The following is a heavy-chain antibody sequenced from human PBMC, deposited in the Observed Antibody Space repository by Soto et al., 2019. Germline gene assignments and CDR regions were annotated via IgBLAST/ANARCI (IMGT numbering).Heavy chain of an antibody. D-gene: IGHD6-13*01. CDR2: IKEDGSEQ. Sequence: EVQLEESGGGLVQPGGSLRLSCAASGFTFSSYWMTWVRQAPGKGLEWVANIKEDGSEQYQVDSVKGRFTFSRDNAKKTLYLQMNSLRVEDTAVYYCARLTAAGGVDQFEYWGQGTLVTVSS. V-gene: IGHV3-7*05. CDR1: GFTFSSYW. J-gene: IGHJ4*02. CDR3: ARLTAAGGVDQFEY.